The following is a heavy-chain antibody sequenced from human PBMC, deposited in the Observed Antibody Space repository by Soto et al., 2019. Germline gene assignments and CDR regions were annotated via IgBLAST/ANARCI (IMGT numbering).Heavy chain of an antibody. D-gene: IGHD1-20*01. CDR1: VYRFTTYW. V-gene: IGHV5-51*01. Sequence: PGESLKISCKTSVYRFTTYWIGWVRQMPGKGLEWMGIIYPGDSDTMYSPSFQGQVTISADKSVSTAFLQWSSLKASDTAIYYCARQADVSGTVDYAYDYWGQGTQVTVSS. CDR2: IYPGDSDT. J-gene: IGHJ4*02. CDR3: ARQADVSGTVDYAYDY.